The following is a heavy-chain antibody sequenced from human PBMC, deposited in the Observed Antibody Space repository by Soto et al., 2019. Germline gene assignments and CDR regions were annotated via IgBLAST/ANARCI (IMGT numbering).Heavy chain of an antibody. J-gene: IGHJ5*02. CDR3: ARDFFDSSDYTTNWFDP. CDR2: MSHTGDA. D-gene: IGHD3-22*01. CDR1: YVSIDSGYW. Sequence: SETLSLTCCVSYVSIDSGYWCGCFRTPPGKDLEWLGDMSHTGDAYYNPSLKSRVTISVDTSKNQFSLKLTSVTAADAALYYCARDFFDSSDYTTNWFDPWGQGTLVTSPQ. V-gene: IGHV4-38-2*02.